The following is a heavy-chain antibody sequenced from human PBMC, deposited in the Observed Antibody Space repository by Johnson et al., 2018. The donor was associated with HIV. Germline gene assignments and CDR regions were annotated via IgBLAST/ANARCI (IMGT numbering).Heavy chain of an antibody. Sequence: QVQLVESGGGVVQPGGSLRLSCAASGFTFSTYGMHWVRQAPGKGLDWVAFIRYDGSNKYYADSVKGRFTISRDNSKNTLYLQMNSLRAEDTAVYYCAKGGLGFGESIDAFDIWGQGTMVTVSS. V-gene: IGHV3-30*02. CDR1: GFTFSTYG. CDR2: IRYDGSNK. J-gene: IGHJ3*02. D-gene: IGHD3-10*01. CDR3: AKGGLGFGESIDAFDI.